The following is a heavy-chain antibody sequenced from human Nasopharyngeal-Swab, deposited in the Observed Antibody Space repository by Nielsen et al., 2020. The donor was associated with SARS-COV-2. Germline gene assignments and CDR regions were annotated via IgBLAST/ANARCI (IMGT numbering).Heavy chain of an antibody. CDR3: ARDYYSYGQYYYYYMDV. CDR2: INAGNGNT. D-gene: IGHD5-18*01. CDR1: GYTFTSYA. J-gene: IGHJ6*03. V-gene: IGHV1-3*01. Sequence: ASVTVSCKASGYTFTSYAMHWVRQAPGQRLEWMGWINAGNGNTKYSQKFQGRVTITRDTSASTAYMELSSLRSEDTAVYYCARDYYSYGQYYYYYMDVWGKGTTVTVSS.